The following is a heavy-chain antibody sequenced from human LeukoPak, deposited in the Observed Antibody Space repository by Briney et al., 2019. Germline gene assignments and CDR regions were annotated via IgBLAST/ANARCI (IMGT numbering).Heavy chain of an antibody. CDR2: IYYSGST. CDR3: ARGEYYDILTGYGFDY. J-gene: IGHJ4*02. D-gene: IGHD3-9*01. Sequence: PSETLSLTCTGSGGSISSYYWSWIRQPPGKGLEWIGYIYYSGSTNYNPSLKSRVTISVDTSKNQFSLKLSSVTAADTAVYYCARGEYYDILTGYGFDYWGQGTLVTVSS. V-gene: IGHV4-59*01. CDR1: GGSISSYY.